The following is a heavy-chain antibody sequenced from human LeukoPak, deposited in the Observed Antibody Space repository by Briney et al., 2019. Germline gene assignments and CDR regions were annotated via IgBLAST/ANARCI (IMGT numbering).Heavy chain of an antibody. CDR3: VRVDEHPAGFDY. Sequence: GGSLRLSCAASGFTFSSYWMHWVRQAPGSGLVWVSRINSDGSSISYADSVKGRFTISRDNAKNTLYLQMNSLRAEDTAVYSCVRVDEHPAGFDYWGQGTLVTVSS. J-gene: IGHJ4*02. V-gene: IGHV3-74*01. CDR1: GFTFSSYW. D-gene: IGHD3/OR15-3a*01. CDR2: INSDGSSI.